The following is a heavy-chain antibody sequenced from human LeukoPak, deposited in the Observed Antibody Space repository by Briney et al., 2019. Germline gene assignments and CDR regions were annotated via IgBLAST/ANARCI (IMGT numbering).Heavy chain of an antibody. V-gene: IGHV4-31*03. CDR3: ARERIPGYFDL. D-gene: IGHD1-20*01. J-gene: IGHJ2*01. CDR2: IYYSGST. CDR1: GGSISSGGYY. Sequence: PSETLSLTCTVSGGSISSGGYYWSWIRQHPGKGLEWIGYIYYSGSTYYNPSLKSRVTISVDTSKNQFSLKLSSVTAADTAVYYCARERIPGYFDLWGRGTLVTVSS.